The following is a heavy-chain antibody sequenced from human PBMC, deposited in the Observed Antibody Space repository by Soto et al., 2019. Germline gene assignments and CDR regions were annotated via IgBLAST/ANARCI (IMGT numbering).Heavy chain of an antibody. J-gene: IGHJ4*02. Sequence: PGGSLRLSCAASEFSFSSYAMHWIRQAPGKGLEWVAVISFDGSIIHYADSVKGRFIISRDNSKNTLYLQMHSLSGEDTAVYYCARTFDTITYYFDYWGQGTLLTLSS. CDR1: EFSFSSYA. CDR3: ARTFDTITYYFDY. D-gene: IGHD3-9*01. CDR2: ISFDGSII. V-gene: IGHV3-30-3*01.